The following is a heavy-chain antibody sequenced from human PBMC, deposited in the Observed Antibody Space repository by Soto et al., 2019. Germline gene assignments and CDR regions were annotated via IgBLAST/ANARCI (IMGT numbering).Heavy chain of an antibody. V-gene: IGHV3-23*01. CDR2: ISSNGGST. D-gene: IGHD2-21*01. CDR1: GFTFSSYA. Sequence: PGGSLRLSCAASGFTFSSYAMSWVRQAPGKGLEYVSAISSNGGSTYYADSVKGRFTISRDNSKNTLYLQMNSLRPEDTAVYYCAKLWGYYFESWGPGTLVTSPQ. J-gene: IGHJ4*02. CDR3: AKLWGYYFES.